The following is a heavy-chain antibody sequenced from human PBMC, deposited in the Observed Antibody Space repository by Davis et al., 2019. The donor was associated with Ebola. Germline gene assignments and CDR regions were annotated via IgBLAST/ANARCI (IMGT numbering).Heavy chain of an antibody. CDR1: GGSISSGGYS. CDR3: AREILGGYYFDY. J-gene: IGHJ4*02. CDR2: IYYSGST. Sequence: LRLSCAVSGGSISSGGYSWSWIRQPPGKGLEWIGSIYYSGSTYYNPSLKSRVTISVDTSKNQFSLKLSSVTAADTAVYYCAREILGGYYFDYWGQGTLVTVSS. D-gene: IGHD2-21*01. V-gene: IGHV4-30-2*03.